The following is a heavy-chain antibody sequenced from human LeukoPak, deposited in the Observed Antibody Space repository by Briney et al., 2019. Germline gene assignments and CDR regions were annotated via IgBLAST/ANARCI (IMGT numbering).Heavy chain of an antibody. CDR3: AREVTMIVVGDVFDI. Sequence: GGALRLSCAASGFTFSSYAMHWVRQAAGKGVEGVAVISYDGSNKYYADSVKGQFTIPRDHSKNTLYLQMNSLRAEATAVYYCAREVTMIVVGDVFDIWGQGTMVTVSS. CDR2: ISYDGSNK. V-gene: IGHV3-30-3*01. D-gene: IGHD3-22*01. J-gene: IGHJ3*02. CDR1: GFTFSSYA.